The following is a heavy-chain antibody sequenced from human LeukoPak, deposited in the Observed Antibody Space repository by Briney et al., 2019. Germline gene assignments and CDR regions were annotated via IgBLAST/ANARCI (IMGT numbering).Heavy chain of an antibody. CDR3: ARTFYYYGSGSYLI. CDR2: ISSSSSYI. J-gene: IGHJ4*02. V-gene: IGHV3-21*01. D-gene: IGHD3-10*01. Sequence: GSLRPSCAASGFTFNNYSLNWVRQAPGKGVGWVSSISSSSSYIYYADSVKGRFTISRDNAKNSLYLQMNSLRAEDTAVYYCARTFYYYGSGSYLIWGQGTLVTVSS. CDR1: GFTFNNYS.